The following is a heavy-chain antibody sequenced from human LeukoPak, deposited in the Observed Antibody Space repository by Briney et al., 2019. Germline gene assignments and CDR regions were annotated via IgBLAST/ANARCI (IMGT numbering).Heavy chain of an antibody. CDR1: GFTFSDYW. Sequence: GGSLRLSCAASGFTFSDYWMSWVRQAPGKGLEWVSAISGSGGSTYYADSVKGRFTISRDNSKNTLYLQMNSLRAEDTAVYYCAKLSSIAALRKYFQHWGQGTLVTVSS. CDR2: ISGSGGST. V-gene: IGHV3-23*01. D-gene: IGHD6-6*01. J-gene: IGHJ1*01. CDR3: AKLSSIAALRKYFQH.